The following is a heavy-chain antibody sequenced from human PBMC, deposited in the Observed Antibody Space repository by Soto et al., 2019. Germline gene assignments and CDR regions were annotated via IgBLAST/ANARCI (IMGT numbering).Heavy chain of an antibody. J-gene: IGHJ4*02. CDR3: ARGRHIIGAKTFFDY. V-gene: IGHV4-31*03. Sequence: SETLSLTCTVSGDSVSSGSHFWSWIRQHPGKGLEWIGYISFSGTTYYNPSLKSRLTISIDTSKNQFSLKLASMTAADSAFYYCARGRHIIGAKTFFDYWGQGTLVTVSS. CDR1: GDSVSSGSHF. CDR2: ISFSGTT. D-gene: IGHD1-26*01.